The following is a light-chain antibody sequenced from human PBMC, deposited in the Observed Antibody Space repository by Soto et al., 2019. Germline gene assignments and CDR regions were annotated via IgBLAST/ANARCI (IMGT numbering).Light chain of an antibody. CDR2: GAS. CDR3: QQYGSSPGT. Sequence: EIVLTQSPATLSLSPGERATLSCRASQSVSSSYLAWYQQKPGQAPRRLIYGASIRATGIPDRFSGSGAGTDFTLTLSRLEPEDFAVSYCQQYGSSPGTFGQGTKVEIK. V-gene: IGKV3-20*01. J-gene: IGKJ1*01. CDR1: QSVSSSY.